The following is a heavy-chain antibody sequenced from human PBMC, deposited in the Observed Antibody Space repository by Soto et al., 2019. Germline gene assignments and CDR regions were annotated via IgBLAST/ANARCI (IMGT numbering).Heavy chain of an antibody. Sequence: GGSLRLSCAASGFTFSSYSMNWVRQAPGKGLEWVSYISSSSSTIYYADSVKGRFTISRDNAKNSLYLQMNSLRAEDTAVYYCASTHGSGSHPASIDYWGQGTLVTVSS. D-gene: IGHD3-10*01. CDR3: ASTHGSGSHPASIDY. J-gene: IGHJ4*02. CDR2: ISSSSSTI. V-gene: IGHV3-48*01. CDR1: GFTFSSYS.